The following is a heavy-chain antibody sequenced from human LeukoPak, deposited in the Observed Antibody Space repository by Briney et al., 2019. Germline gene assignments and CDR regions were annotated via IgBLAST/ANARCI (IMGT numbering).Heavy chain of an antibody. V-gene: IGHV1-18*01. CDR3: GRMPLGEVATIVRFDP. D-gene: IGHD5-12*01. Sequence: ASVKVSCKASGYTFTSYGISWVRQAPGQGLEWMGWISAYNGNTNYAQKLQGRVTMTTDTSTSTAYMELRSLRSDDAAVYYCGRMPLGEVATIVRFDPWGQGTLVTVSS. J-gene: IGHJ5*02. CDR1: GYTFTSYG. CDR2: ISAYNGNT.